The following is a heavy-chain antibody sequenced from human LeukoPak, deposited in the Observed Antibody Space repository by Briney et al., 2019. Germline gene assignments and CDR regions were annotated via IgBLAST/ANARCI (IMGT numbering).Heavy chain of an antibody. V-gene: IGHV3-33*01. CDR1: GFTFSSYG. CDR3: AREGRYYYDSSGYDPFDY. Sequence: GGSLRLSCAASGFTFSSYGMHWVRQAPGKGLEWVAVIRYDGSNKYYADSVKGRFTISRDNSKNTLYLQMNSLRAEDTAVYYCAREGRYYYDSSGYDPFDYWGQGTLVTVSS. D-gene: IGHD3-22*01. CDR2: IRYDGSNK. J-gene: IGHJ4*02.